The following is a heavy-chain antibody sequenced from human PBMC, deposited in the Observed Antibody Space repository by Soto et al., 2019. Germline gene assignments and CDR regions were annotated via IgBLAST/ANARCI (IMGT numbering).Heavy chain of an antibody. Sequence: GESLKISCKGSGYTFSTYWIGWVRQMPGKGLEWMGIVYPGDSQTRYSPSFQGQVTISADRSISTAYLQWSSLQASDTAIYYCARPKYSTRTGAFDIWGQGTMVTVSS. V-gene: IGHV5-51*01. D-gene: IGHD1-26*01. J-gene: IGHJ3*02. CDR2: VYPGDSQT. CDR1: GYTFSTYW. CDR3: ARPKYSTRTGAFDI.